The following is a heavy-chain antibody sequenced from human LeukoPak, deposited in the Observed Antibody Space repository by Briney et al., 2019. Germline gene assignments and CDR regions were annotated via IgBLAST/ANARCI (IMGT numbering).Heavy chain of an antibody. CDR1: GYTFTDYL. CDR3: AREKLWFGEFPFDN. J-gene: IGHJ4*02. V-gene: IGHV1-18*01. D-gene: IGHD3-10*01. CDR2: ISTKNGYT. Sequence: ASVKVSCKASGYTFTDYLINWVRPAPGQGLEWVGSISTKNGYTKLAQKFQGRVAMTKDTSANTIYMDLKSLTFDDTAVYYCAREKLWFGEFPFDNWGQGTLVSVSS.